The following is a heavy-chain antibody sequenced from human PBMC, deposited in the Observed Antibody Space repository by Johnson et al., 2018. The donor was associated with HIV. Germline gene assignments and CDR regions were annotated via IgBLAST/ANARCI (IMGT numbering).Heavy chain of an antibody. CDR2: IRYDGSKK. Sequence: QVLLVESGGGVVQPGGSLRLSCSASGFTFSTFGMHWVRQAPGKGLEWVAFIRYDGSKKFYADSVKGRFTISRDNSKNTLYLQMNSLRPEDTAVYYCARLPSGYSRDAFDIWGEGTMVTVS. J-gene: IGHJ3*02. D-gene: IGHD5-18*01. CDR1: GFTFSTFG. CDR3: ARLPSGYSRDAFDI. V-gene: IGHV3-30*02.